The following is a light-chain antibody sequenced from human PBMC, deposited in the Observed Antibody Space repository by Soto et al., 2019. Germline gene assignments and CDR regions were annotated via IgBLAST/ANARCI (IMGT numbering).Light chain of an antibody. J-gene: IGLJ2*01. Sequence: QSALTQPASVSGSPGQSITISCTGTSSDVGSYNYVSWYQQHPGKAPKLMIYDVSNRPSGVSNRFSGSKSDNTASLTISGLQAEDEADYYCSTYTSSSTRAFGGGTKLTVL. V-gene: IGLV2-14*01. CDR2: DVS. CDR3: STYTSSSTRA. CDR1: SSDVGSYNY.